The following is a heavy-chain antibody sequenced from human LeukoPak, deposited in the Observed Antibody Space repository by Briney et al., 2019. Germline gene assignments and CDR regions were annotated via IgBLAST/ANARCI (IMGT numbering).Heavy chain of an antibody. CDR2: IYFSGST. Sequence: SETLSLTCSVSGGSISSYFWSWIRQPPGKGLEWIGYIYFSGSTNYNPSLKSRVTISVDTSKNQLSLRLSSVTAADTAVYYCARGDYVRTTSGTWLDPWGQGTLVTVSS. V-gene: IGHV4-59*01. D-gene: IGHD4-17*01. J-gene: IGHJ5*02. CDR3: ARGDYVRTTSGTWLDP. CDR1: GGSISSYF.